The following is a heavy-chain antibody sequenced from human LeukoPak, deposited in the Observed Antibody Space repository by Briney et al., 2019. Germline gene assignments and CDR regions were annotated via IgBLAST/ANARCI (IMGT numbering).Heavy chain of an antibody. D-gene: IGHD2-2*02. CDR2: MDPNRGNT. CDR3: ARASAIRYLSDY. V-gene: IGHV1-8*01. CDR1: GYTFTSYD. Sequence: ASVKVSCKASGYTFTSYDINWVRQATGQGLEWMGWMDPNRGNTGYAQKFQGRVTMTRNTSISTAYMELSSLRSEDTAVYYCARASAIRYLSDYWGQGTLVTVSS. J-gene: IGHJ4*02.